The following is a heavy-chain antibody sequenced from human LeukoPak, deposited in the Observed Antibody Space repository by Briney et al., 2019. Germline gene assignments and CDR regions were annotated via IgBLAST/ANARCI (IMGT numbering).Heavy chain of an antibody. V-gene: IGHV4-61*02. Sequence: PSETLSLTRTVSGDSISSGDYYWSWIRQPAGKGPEWIGRISSSGSTNYNPSLKSRVTISVDTSKNQFSLKLSSVTAADTAVYFCARGPYSYDSSGAFDIWGQGTMVTVSS. CDR3: ARGPYSYDSSGAFDI. J-gene: IGHJ3*02. CDR2: ISSSGST. CDR1: GDSISSGDYY. D-gene: IGHD3-22*01.